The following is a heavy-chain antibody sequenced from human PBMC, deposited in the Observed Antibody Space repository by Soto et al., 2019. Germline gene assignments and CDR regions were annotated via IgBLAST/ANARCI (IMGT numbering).Heavy chain of an antibody. J-gene: IGHJ6*02. CDR1: GFTVSNNY. CDR3: XXGXXXXXQIYYYHYYGMDV. Sequence: EVQLVETGGGLIQPGGSLRLSCAASGFTVSNNYVAWVRQAPGKXLEWVSLIYSGGRTYYADSVTGRFTISRDNSKNTVFLQMNSLRAEDTAXXYXXXGXXXXXQIYYYHYYGMDVWGQGTTVTVSS. CDR2: IYSGGRT. V-gene: IGHV3-53*02.